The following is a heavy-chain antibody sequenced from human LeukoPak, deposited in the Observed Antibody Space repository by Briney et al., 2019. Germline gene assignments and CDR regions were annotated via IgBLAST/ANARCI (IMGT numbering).Heavy chain of an antibody. CDR3: AKDLNSGSWFWEGYDH. Sequence: PGGSLRLSCAASGFTFSNYVMSWVRQAPGKGLEWVSTIIDSGGTTVYADSVKGRFTISRDNSKNTLYLQMNSLRAEDTAVYYCAKDLNSGSWFWEGYDHWGQGTLVTVSS. V-gene: IGHV3-23*01. CDR2: IIDSGGTT. J-gene: IGHJ4*02. CDR1: GFTFSNYV. D-gene: IGHD1-26*01.